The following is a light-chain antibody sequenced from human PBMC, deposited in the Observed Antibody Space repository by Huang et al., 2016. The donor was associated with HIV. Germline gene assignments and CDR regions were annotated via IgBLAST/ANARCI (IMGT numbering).Light chain of an antibody. J-gene: IGKJ2*01. Sequence: DIQMTQSPSSLSAFVGDRVTITCRASQPISTYLGWYQQKPGKAPRLLIYAASSLQSGVPSMFSGSGSGTDFTLTIRSLQPEDCATYYCQQSYSTPYTFGQGTNLDIK. CDR1: QPISTY. V-gene: IGKV1-39*01. CDR3: QQSYSTPYT. CDR2: AAS.